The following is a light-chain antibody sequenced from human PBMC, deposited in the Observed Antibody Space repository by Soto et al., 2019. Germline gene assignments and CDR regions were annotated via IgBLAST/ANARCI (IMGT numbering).Light chain of an antibody. CDR3: SSYTSSSVV. CDR2: DVS. J-gene: IGLJ2*01. CDR1: SSDVGGYNY. Sequence: QSALPQPASGSGSPGQSITISCTGTSSDVGGYNYVSWYQQHPGKAPKLMIDDVSNRPSGVSNRFSGSKSGNTASLTISGPQAEDEGDYYCSSYTSSSVVFGGGTQRTVL. V-gene: IGLV2-14*01.